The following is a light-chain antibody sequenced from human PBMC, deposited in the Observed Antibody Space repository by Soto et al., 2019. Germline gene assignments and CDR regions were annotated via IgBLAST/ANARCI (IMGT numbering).Light chain of an antibody. J-gene: IGKJ3*01. CDR3: QQYNDWPPRFS. V-gene: IGKV3-15*01. Sequence: EIVMTQSPATLSVSPGERATLSCRASQSVSSNLAWYQQKPGQAPRLLIYDASTRATDIPARFSGSGSGTEFTLTISSLQSEDFAVYYCQQYNDWPPRFSFGPGTKVDIK. CDR2: DAS. CDR1: QSVSSN.